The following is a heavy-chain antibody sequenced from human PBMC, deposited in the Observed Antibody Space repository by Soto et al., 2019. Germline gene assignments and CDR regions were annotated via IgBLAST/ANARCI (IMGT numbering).Heavy chain of an antibody. CDR3: TRATDTGGLNWFDP. CDR2: IRIKSNSYAT. V-gene: IGHV3-73*02. J-gene: IGHJ5*02. D-gene: IGHD4-17*01. Sequence: EVQLVESGGDLVQPGGSLKLSCAASGFTSSDSAVHWVRQASGKGLEWVGRIRIKSNSYATTCTASLKGRFTISRDDSKNTAYLQMNSLETEDTAVYYCTRATDTGGLNWFDPWGPGTLVTVSS. CDR1: GFTSSDSA.